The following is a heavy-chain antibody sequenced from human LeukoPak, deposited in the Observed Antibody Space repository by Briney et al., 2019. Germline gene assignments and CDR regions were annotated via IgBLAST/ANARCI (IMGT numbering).Heavy chain of an antibody. CDR3: ARGSRCSGGSCYHYYYGMDV. CDR1: GFTFSSYA. CDR2: ISYDGSNK. Sequence: GGSLRLSCAASGFTFSSYAMPWVRQAPGKGLEWVAVISYDGSNKYYADSVKGRFTISRDNSKNTLYLQMNSLRAEDTAVYYCARGSRCSGGSCYHYYYGMDVWGQGTTVTVSS. J-gene: IGHJ6*02. V-gene: IGHV3-30-3*01. D-gene: IGHD2-15*01.